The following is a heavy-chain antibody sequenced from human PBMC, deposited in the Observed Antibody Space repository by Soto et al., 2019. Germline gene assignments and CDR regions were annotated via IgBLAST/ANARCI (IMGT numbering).Heavy chain of an antibody. CDR3: ASGPSGDKVDY. CDR1: GGSISNVNDC. V-gene: IGHV4-30-4*01. Sequence: QVQLQESGPGLVKPSQTLSLTCIVSGGSISNVNDCWSWIRQRPDKCLEWIGHNYSVGSIYNNPSLTSRVTIRVDTSTNQFALQLGSVSAADTAVYYCASGPSGDKVDYWGQGTLVTVSS. J-gene: IGHJ4*02. D-gene: IGHD7-27*01. CDR2: NYSVGSI.